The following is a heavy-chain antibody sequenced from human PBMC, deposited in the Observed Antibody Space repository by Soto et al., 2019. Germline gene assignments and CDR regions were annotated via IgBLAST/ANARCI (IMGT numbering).Heavy chain of an antibody. CDR3: VASPEGTCLMRD. J-gene: IGHJ4*02. D-gene: IGHD1-7*01. Sequence: EVQLVESGGGLVKPGGSLRLSCAASGLTFSSYSMNWVRQAPGKGLEWVSSISSGDSYIYYADSVRGRFTISRDNAENSLYLQMNCLRVEDTAVYYFVASPEGTCLMRDWCQGALVTVSS. CDR1: GLTFSSYS. CDR2: ISSGDSYI. V-gene: IGHV3-21*01.